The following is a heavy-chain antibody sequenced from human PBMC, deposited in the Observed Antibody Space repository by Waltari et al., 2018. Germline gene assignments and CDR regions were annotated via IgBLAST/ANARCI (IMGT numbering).Heavy chain of an antibody. J-gene: IGHJ3*02. CDR3: ARRTRIAVAGTGHDAFDI. CDR2: INHSGST. D-gene: IGHD6-19*01. Sequence: QVQLQQWGAGLLKPSETLSLTCAVYGGSFSGYYWSWIRQPPGKGLEWIGEINHSGSTNYNPSLKSRVTRSVDTSKNQFSLKLSSVTAADTAVYYCARRTRIAVAGTGHDAFDIWGQGTMVTVSS. V-gene: IGHV4-34*01. CDR1: GGSFSGYY.